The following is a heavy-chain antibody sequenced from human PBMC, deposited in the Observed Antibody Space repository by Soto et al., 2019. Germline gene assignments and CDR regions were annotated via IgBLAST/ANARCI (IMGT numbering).Heavy chain of an antibody. J-gene: IGHJ4*02. CDR3: AKDPRGSSWYSFDY. D-gene: IGHD6-13*01. Sequence: EVQLLESGGGLVQPGGSLRLSCAASGFTFNIYAMSWVRQAPGKGLEWVSTIGGSGGSTFYAVSVKGRFTISRDNSKNTLYLQITSLRAVDTAVYYCAKDPRGSSWYSFDYWGPGTLVNVFS. CDR1: GFTFNIYA. V-gene: IGHV3-23*01. CDR2: IGGSGGST.